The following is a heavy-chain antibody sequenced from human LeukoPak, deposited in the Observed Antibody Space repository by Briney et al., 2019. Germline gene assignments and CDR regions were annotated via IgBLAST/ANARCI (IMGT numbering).Heavy chain of an antibody. CDR1: GGSISPYC. Sequence: SETLSLTCTVSGGSISPYCWNWIRQPPGKGLDWIGYIYYSGSTNYNPSLRSRVSISVDTSKSLFSLKLSSVTAADTAVYYCARGSLTMARGVIVTGWFDPWGQGTLVTVSS. CDR3: ARGSLTMARGVIVTGWFDP. D-gene: IGHD3-10*01. V-gene: IGHV4-59*01. CDR2: IYYSGST. J-gene: IGHJ5*02.